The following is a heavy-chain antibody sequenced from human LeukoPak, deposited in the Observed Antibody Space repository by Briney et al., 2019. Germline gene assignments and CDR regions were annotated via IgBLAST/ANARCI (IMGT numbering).Heavy chain of an antibody. Sequence: GGSLRLSCAAPGFTFSSYSMNWVRQAPGKGLEWVSSISSSSSYIYYADSVKGRFTISRDNAKNSLYLQMNSLRAEDTAVYYCARDLYSSGWYYGMDVWGQGTTVTVSS. V-gene: IGHV3-21*01. J-gene: IGHJ6*02. CDR2: ISSSSSYI. CDR3: ARDLYSSGWYYGMDV. CDR1: GFTFSSYS. D-gene: IGHD6-19*01.